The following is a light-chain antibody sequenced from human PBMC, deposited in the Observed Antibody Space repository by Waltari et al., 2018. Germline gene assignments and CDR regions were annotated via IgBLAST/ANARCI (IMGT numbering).Light chain of an antibody. V-gene: IGKV1-5*03. J-gene: IGKJ1*01. CDR1: QSISTW. CDR2: AAS. Sequence: DIQMTQSPSTLSASVGARVTITCRASQSISTWLAWYQQKPGKAPKLLIYAASHLESGVPSRFSGSGSGTEFTLTISSLQPDDFATYYCQQYNDYLGTFGPGTKVEI. CDR3: QQYNDYLGT.